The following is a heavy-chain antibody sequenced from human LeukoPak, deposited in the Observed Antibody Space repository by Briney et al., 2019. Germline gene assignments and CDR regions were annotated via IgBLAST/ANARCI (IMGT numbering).Heavy chain of an antibody. D-gene: IGHD2-2*01. Sequence: GGSLRLSCAASGFTFSSYGMHWVRQAPGKGLEWLAVIWYDGSNKYYAYSVKGRFTISRDNSKNTLYLQMNSLRAEDTAVYYCARGYCSSTSCLDWFDPWGQGTLVTVSS. J-gene: IGHJ5*02. CDR2: IWYDGSNK. V-gene: IGHV3-33*01. CDR3: ARGYCSSTSCLDWFDP. CDR1: GFTFSSYG.